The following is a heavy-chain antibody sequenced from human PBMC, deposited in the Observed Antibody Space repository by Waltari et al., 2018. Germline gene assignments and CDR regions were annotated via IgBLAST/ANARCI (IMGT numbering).Heavy chain of an antibody. CDR3: AKNLELISYFDY. Sequence: DVQLAESGGGLVKPGGSLRLSCAASGFPFSNYAMNWVRQIPGKGLEWVASISHSSISSHHADSVKGRFTISRDNSKNTLYLQMNSLRAEDTAVYYCAKNLELISYFDYWGQGTLVTVSS. V-gene: IGHV3-21*02. CDR2: ISHSSISS. J-gene: IGHJ4*02. D-gene: IGHD1-26*01. CDR1: GFPFSNYA.